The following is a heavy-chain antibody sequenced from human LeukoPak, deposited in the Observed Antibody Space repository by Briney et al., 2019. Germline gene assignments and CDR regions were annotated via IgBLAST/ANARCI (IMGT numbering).Heavy chain of an antibody. Sequence: SETLSLTCTVSGGSISSYYWSWIRQPAGKGLEWIGRIYTSGSTNYNPSLKRRVTISLDTSKNQFSLKLSSVTAADTAVYYCARVWELYFDYWGQGTLVTVSS. CDR3: ARVWELYFDY. J-gene: IGHJ4*02. CDR1: GGSISSYY. CDR2: IYTSGST. V-gene: IGHV4-4*07. D-gene: IGHD1-26*01.